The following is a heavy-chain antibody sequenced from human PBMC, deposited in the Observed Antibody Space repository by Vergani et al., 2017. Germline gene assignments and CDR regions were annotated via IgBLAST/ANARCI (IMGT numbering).Heavy chain of an antibody. CDR2: IYPDDSVA. Sequence: EVRLVQSGAVVKKSGESLKISCQASGYTFTNDWIGWVRQLPGEGFEWMGVIYPDDSVAKYSPSFQGRVTLSVDLSISTAYLHWKSLEASDSAMYYCARQTTFCCGNYFPVAVEDWAQGIMFTVSS. V-gene: IGHV5-51*01. D-gene: IGHD2-21*02. CDR1: GYTFTNDW. CDR3: ARQTTFCCGNYFPVAVED. J-gene: IGHJ3*01.